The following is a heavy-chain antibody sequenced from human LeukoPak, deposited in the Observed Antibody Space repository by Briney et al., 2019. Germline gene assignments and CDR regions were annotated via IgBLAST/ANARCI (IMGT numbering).Heavy chain of an antibody. D-gene: IGHD1-26*01. CDR1: GYTFTSYY. Sequence: ASVKVSCKASGYTFTSYYMHWVRQAPGQGLEWMGIINPSGGSTSYAQKFQGRVTMTRHTSTSTVYMELSSLRSEDTAVYYCAREEGWELKEYYFDYWGQGTLVTVSS. CDR3: AREEGWELKEYYFDY. CDR2: INPSGGST. V-gene: IGHV1-46*01. J-gene: IGHJ4*02.